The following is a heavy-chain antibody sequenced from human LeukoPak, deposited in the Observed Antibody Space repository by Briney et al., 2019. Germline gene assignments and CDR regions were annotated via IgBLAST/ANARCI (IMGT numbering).Heavy chain of an antibody. CDR1: GYTFTGYY. Sequence: GASVKVSCKASGYTFTGYYMHWVRQAPGQGLEWMGWINPNSGGTNYAQKFQGRVTMTRDTSISTAYMELSRLRSDDTAVCYCARDLDRRGVDAFDIWGQGTMVTVSS. V-gene: IGHV1-2*02. J-gene: IGHJ3*02. CDR3: ARDLDRRGVDAFDI. D-gene: IGHD1-1*01. CDR2: INPNSGGT.